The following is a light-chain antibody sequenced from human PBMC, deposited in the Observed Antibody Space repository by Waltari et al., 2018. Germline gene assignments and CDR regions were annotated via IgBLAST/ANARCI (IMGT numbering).Light chain of an antibody. CDR3: ASWDDSVDAPYV. CDR1: SPNIGTNN. CDR2: NTH. J-gene: IGLJ1*01. V-gene: IGLV1-44*01. Sequence: QSVLTQPPSASGTPGQRVTISCSGSSPNIGTNNVNWYQHLPGTAPKLLIYNTHQRPSGVPDRFSGSRSGTSASLAISGLQSDDEGDYYCASWDDSVDAPYVFGTGTKVTVL.